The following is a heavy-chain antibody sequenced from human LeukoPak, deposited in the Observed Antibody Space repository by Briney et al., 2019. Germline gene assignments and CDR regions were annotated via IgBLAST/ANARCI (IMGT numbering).Heavy chain of an antibody. Sequence: PGGSLRLSCAASGFTFSSYAMHWVRQAPGKGLEWVAVISCDGSNKYYADSVKGRFTISRDNSKNTLYLQMNSLRAEDTAVYYCARDRGVYYDFWSGWFDYWGQGTLVTVSS. V-gene: IGHV3-30*01. J-gene: IGHJ4*02. D-gene: IGHD3-3*01. CDR1: GFTFSSYA. CDR2: ISCDGSNK. CDR3: ARDRGVYYDFWSGWFDY.